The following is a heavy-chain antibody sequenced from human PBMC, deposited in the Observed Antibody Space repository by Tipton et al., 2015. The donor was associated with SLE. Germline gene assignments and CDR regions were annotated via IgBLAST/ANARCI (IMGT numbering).Heavy chain of an antibody. J-gene: IGHJ4*02. D-gene: IGHD2-21*02. Sequence: SLRLSCEASGFSFRSYAMSWVRRAPGRGLEWISAISGGGGSTYYADSVKGRFTISTDISKNTLFLQLNNLGADDTAIYYCAKFEKANDFYLDYWGQGALVTVSS. CDR2: ISGGGGST. V-gene: IGHV3-23*01. CDR3: AKFEKANDFYLDY. CDR1: GFSFRSYA.